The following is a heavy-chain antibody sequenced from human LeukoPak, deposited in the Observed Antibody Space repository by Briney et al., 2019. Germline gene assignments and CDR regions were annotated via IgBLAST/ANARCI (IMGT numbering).Heavy chain of an antibody. J-gene: IGHJ6*03. CDR2: IRYDGSNK. D-gene: IGHD2-2*01. CDR1: GFTFSSYG. CDR3: ARGSYVPAAMLRYYYYYMDV. Sequence: GGSLRLSCAASGFTFSSYGIHWVRQAPGKGLEWVAFIRYDGSNKYHADSVKGRFTISRDNSKNTVYLQMNSLRAEDTAVYYCARGSYVPAAMLRYYYYYMDVWGKGTTVTISS. V-gene: IGHV3-30*02.